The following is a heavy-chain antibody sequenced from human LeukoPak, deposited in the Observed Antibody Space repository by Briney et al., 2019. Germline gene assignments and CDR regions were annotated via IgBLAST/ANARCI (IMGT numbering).Heavy chain of an antibody. CDR1: GGSISNYY. CDR3: ARRTYFDF. CDR2: IYYSGST. Sequence: PSETLSLTCTVSGGSISNYYWSWVRQPPGKGLEWIGYIYYSGSTTYNPSLKSRVTISVDTSKNQFSLKVSSVTAADTAVYYCARRTYFDFWGRGTLVTVSS. J-gene: IGHJ2*01. V-gene: IGHV4-59*08.